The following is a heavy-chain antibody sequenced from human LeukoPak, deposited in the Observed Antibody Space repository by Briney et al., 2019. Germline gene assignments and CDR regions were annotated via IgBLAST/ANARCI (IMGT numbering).Heavy chain of an antibody. J-gene: IGHJ4*02. D-gene: IGHD6-13*01. Sequence: PSETLSLTCTVSGGSISSSSYYWAWLRQPPGKGLEWIGNIYFSGSTYYNPSLQSRVTMSVDTSKNQFSLKLNSVTAADTAVYYCARVSSSWPHYYFDYWGQGTRVTASS. V-gene: IGHV4-39*07. CDR3: ARVSSSWPHYYFDY. CDR2: IYFSGST. CDR1: GGSISSSSYY.